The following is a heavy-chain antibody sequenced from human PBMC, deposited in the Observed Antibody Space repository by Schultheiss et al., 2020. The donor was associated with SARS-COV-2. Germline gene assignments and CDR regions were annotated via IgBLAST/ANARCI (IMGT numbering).Heavy chain of an antibody. Sequence: SQTLSLTCTVSGGSISSGDYYWSWIRQPPGKGLEWIGYIYYSGSTYYNPSLKSRVTISVDTSKNQFSLKLSSVTAADTAVYYCARAKYDFWSGYYPNNWFDPWGQGTLVTVSS. CDR1: GGSISSGDYY. J-gene: IGHJ5*02. CDR2: IYYSGST. CDR3: ARAKYDFWSGYYPNNWFDP. D-gene: IGHD3-3*01. V-gene: IGHV4-30-4*01.